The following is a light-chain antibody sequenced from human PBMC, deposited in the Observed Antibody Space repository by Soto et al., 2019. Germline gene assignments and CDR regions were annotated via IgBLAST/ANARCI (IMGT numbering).Light chain of an antibody. Sequence: QSALTQPASVSGSPGQSITISCTGTSSDVGGYNYVSWDQQHPGKAPKLMIYEVSNRPSGVSNRFSGSKSGNTASLTISGLQAEYEADYYCSSYTSSSTLYVFGTGTKLTVL. J-gene: IGLJ1*01. V-gene: IGLV2-14*01. CDR2: EVS. CDR3: SSYTSSSTLYV. CDR1: SSDVGGYNY.